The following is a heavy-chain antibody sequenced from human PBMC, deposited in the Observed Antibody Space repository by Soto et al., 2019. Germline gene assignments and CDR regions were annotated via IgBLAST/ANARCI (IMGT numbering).Heavy chain of an antibody. V-gene: IGHV3-33*01. CDR1: GFTFSSYG. CDR3: ARPIQPGGYGY. D-gene: IGHD2-8*02. CDR2: IWYDGSNK. J-gene: IGHJ4*02. Sequence: QVQLVESGGGVVQPGRSLRLSCAASGFTFSSYGMHWVRQAPGKGLEWVAVIWYDGSNKYYADSVKGRFTISRDNSKNSLYLQMNSLRAEDTAVYYCARPIQPGGYGYWGQGTLVTVSS.